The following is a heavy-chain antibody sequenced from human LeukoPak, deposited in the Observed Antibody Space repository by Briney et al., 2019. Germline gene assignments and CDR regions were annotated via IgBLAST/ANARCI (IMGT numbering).Heavy chain of an antibody. J-gene: IGHJ4*02. CDR2: INQNGREK. V-gene: IGHV3-7*01. Sequence: GGYLRLSCEVSGLTFSTYCMTWVRQAPGKGLEWVASINQNGREKYYVDSVKGRFTISRDNAKDSLYLQMNSLRDEDTAVYYCARSLGDDWGQGTLVTVSS. CDR3: ARSLGDD. D-gene: IGHD3-16*01. CDR1: GLTFSTYC.